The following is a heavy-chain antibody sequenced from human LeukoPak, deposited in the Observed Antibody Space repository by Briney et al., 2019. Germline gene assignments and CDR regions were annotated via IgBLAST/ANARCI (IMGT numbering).Heavy chain of an antibody. D-gene: IGHD3-10*01. CDR3: ARGGSYYGSGKDWFDP. CDR1: GGTFSSYA. V-gene: IGHV1-69*04. Sequence: SVKVSCKASGGTFSSYAISWVRQAPGQGLEWMGRIIPILGIANYAQKFQGRVTITADKSTGTAYMELSSLRSEDTAVYYCARGGSYYGSGKDWFDPWGQGTLVTVSS. CDR2: IIPILGIA. J-gene: IGHJ5*02.